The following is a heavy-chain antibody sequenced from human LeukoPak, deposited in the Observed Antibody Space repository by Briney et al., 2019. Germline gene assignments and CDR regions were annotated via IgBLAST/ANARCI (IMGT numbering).Heavy chain of an antibody. J-gene: IGHJ4*02. D-gene: IGHD2-21*01. CDR2: ISDTGNT. Sequence: GGTLRLSCAASGFTFSSYGMSWVRQAPGKGLEWVSAISDTGNTYHADSVKGRFTISRDSSKNTLFLQMNRLRPEDAAVYYCAKAPVTTCGGAFCYPFDYWGLGTLVTVSS. V-gene: IGHV3-23*01. CDR1: GFTFSSYG. CDR3: AKAPVTTCGGAFCYPFDY.